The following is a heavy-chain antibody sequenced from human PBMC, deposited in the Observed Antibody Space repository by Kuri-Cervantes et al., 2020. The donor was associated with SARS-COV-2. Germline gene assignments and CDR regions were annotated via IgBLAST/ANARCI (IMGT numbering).Heavy chain of an antibody. V-gene: IGHV3-48*02. CDR2: ISSSSSTI. J-gene: IGHJ4*02. D-gene: IGHD3-22*01. CDR1: GFTFSSYS. CDR3: AREGYYDSSGCFDY. Sequence: GESLKISCAASGFTFSSYSMNWVRQAPGKGLEWVSYISSSSSTIYYADSVKGRFTISRDNAKNSLYLQMNSLRDEDTAVYYCAREGYYDSSGCFDYWGQGPLVTVSS.